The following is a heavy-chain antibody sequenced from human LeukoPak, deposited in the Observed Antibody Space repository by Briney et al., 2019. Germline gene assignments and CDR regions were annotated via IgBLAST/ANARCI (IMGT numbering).Heavy chain of an antibody. Sequence: PSETLSLTCAVYGGSFSGYYWSWIRQPPGKGLEWIGEINHSGSTNYNPSLMSRVTISVDTSKNQFSLKLSSVTAADTAVYYCARDRAYAFDNWGQGTMVTVSS. CDR3: ARDRAYAFDN. CDR1: GGSFSGYY. D-gene: IGHD3-10*01. V-gene: IGHV4-34*01. CDR2: INHSGST. J-gene: IGHJ3*02.